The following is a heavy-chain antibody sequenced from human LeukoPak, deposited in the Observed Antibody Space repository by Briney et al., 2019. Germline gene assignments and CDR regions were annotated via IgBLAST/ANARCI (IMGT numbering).Heavy chain of an antibody. CDR2: IYYSGST. J-gene: IGHJ2*01. CDR3: ARIVTSPTMIVVVNKRSLWYFDL. V-gene: IGHV4-39*01. Sequence: SETLSLTCTVSGGSISSSSYYWGWIRQPPGKGLEWIGSIYYSGSTYDNPSLKSRVTISVDTSKNQFSLKLRSVTAADTAVYYCARIVTSPTMIVVVNKRSLWYFDLWGRGTLVTVSS. D-gene: IGHD3-22*01. CDR1: GGSISSSSYY.